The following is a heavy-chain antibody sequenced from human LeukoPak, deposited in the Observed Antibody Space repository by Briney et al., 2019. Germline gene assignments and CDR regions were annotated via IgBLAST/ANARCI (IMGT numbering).Heavy chain of an antibody. CDR2: ISYDGSNK. J-gene: IGHJ6*02. D-gene: IGHD3-10*01. CDR1: GLAFSSYS. Sequence: GGSLRLSCVASGLAFSSYSMHWVRQAPGKGLEWVAVISYDGSNKYYADSVKGRFTISRDNSKNTLYLQMNSLRAEDTAVYYCARDRGSYYYYYGMDVWGQGTTVTVSS. CDR3: ARDRGSYYYYYGMDV. V-gene: IGHV3-30*04.